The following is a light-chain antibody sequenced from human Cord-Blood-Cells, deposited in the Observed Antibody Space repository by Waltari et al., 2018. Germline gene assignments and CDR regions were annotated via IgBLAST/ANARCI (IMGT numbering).Light chain of an antibody. CDR1: RRDVGSYNL. J-gene: IGLJ1*01. CDR3: CSYAGSSTYV. V-gene: IGLV2-23*02. Sequence: QSALTQPASVSGSPGQSITISCTGTRRDVGSYNLVSWYQQPPGKAPKLMIYEVSNRPSGVSNRFSGSKSGNTASLTISGLQAEDEADYYCCSYAGSSTYVFGTGTKVTVL. CDR2: EVS.